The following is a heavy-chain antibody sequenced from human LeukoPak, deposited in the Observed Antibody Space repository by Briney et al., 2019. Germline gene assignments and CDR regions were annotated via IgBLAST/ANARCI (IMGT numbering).Heavy chain of an antibody. Sequence: ASVKVSCKASGYTFTGYYMHWVRQAPGQGLEWMGWINPNRGGTNYAQKFQGRVTMTRGTSIRTAYMELSRLRSDDTAVYYCARVRDDDYYYGMDVWGQGTTVTVSS. J-gene: IGHJ6*02. D-gene: IGHD3-10*01. CDR3: ARVRDDDYYYGMDV. V-gene: IGHV1-2*02. CDR2: INPNRGGT. CDR1: GYTFTGYY.